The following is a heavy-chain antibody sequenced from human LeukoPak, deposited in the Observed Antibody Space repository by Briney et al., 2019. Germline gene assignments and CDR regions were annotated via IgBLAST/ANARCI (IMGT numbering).Heavy chain of an antibody. J-gene: IGHJ4*02. V-gene: IGHV1-18*01. CDR2: ISAYNGNT. CDR3: ARGRAATVTHPIDY. Sequence: ASVKVSCKASGYTFTSFGISWVRQAPGQGLEWMGWISAYNGNTNYAQKLQGRVTMTTDTSTSTAYMELRSLRSDDTAVYYCARGRAATVTHPIDYWGQGTLVTVSS. D-gene: IGHD4-17*01. CDR1: GYTFTSFG.